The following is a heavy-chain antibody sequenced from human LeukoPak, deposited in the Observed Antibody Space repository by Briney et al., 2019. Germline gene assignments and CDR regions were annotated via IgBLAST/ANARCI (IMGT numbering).Heavy chain of an antibody. D-gene: IGHD5-24*01. CDR3: AKEGRSLQTY. J-gene: IGHJ4*02. CDR1: GFMFSSNW. V-gene: IGHV3-7*03. Sequence: GGSLRLSCAASGFMFSSNWMSWVRLAPGKGLEWVANIKEDGTETYYVDSVKGRFTISRDNAKNSLYLQMNSLRVENTAVYYCAKEGRSLQTYWGQGTLVTVSS. CDR2: IKEDGTET.